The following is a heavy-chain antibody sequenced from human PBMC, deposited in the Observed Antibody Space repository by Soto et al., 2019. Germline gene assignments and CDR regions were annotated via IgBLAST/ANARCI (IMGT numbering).Heavy chain of an antibody. J-gene: IGHJ6*02. CDR1: GFTFSSHG. D-gene: IGHD2-15*01. Sequence: QVQLVESGGGVVQPGKSLRLACVASGFTFSSHGMHWVRQAPGKGLEWVAVIWYDGSKQEYADSVKGRFTISRDNSKNTMYIQMSSLRAEDTAVYYCARADIGTYGMAVWGQGTTVTVSS. CDR2: IWYDGSKQ. V-gene: IGHV3-33*01. CDR3: ARADIGTYGMAV.